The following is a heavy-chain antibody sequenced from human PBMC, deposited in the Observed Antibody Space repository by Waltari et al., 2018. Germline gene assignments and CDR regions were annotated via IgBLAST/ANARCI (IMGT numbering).Heavy chain of an antibody. Sequence: LQESGPGLVKPSGTLSLTCTVSGDSMSSGDWWSWVRQPPEKGLEWIGQIQRSGRTNYNPSLESRVTISIDTSNNHFSLKVTSTTAADTAVYYCARDRGRGIYLDSWGRGTLVTVSP. CDR3: ARDRGRGIYLDS. CDR2: IQRSGRT. CDR1: GDSMSSGDW. J-gene: IGHJ4*02. V-gene: IGHV4-4*02. D-gene: IGHD2-15*01.